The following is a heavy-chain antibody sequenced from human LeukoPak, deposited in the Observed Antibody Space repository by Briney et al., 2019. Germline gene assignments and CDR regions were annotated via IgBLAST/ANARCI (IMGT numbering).Heavy chain of an antibody. CDR2: IYPGDSDT. V-gene: IGHV5-51*01. CDR3: ERPAAPRGVSPLHLDY. CDR1: GYIFTSYW. D-gene: IGHD6-25*01. Sequence: GESLKISCKGSGYIFTSYWIGWVRQMPGKGLEWMGIIYPGDSDTRYSPSFQGQVTISADKSISTAYLQCSRLKASDTAMYYRERPAAPRGVSPLHLDYWGRGTLVTVSS. J-gene: IGHJ4*02.